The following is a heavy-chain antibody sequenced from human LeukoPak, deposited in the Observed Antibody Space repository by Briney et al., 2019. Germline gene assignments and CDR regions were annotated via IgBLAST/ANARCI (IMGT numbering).Heavy chain of an antibody. CDR1: GFTFSSYG. Sequence: GGSLRLSCAASGFTFSSYGMHWVRQAPGKGLEWVAVIWYDGSNKYYADSVKGRFTISRDNSKNTLYLQMNSLRAEDTAVYYCASSNYDFWSGPPAPLDFNYYYYYMDVWGKGTTVTVSS. J-gene: IGHJ6*03. V-gene: IGHV3-33*01. D-gene: IGHD3-3*01. CDR2: IWYDGSNK. CDR3: ASSNYDFWSGPPAPLDFNYYYYYMDV.